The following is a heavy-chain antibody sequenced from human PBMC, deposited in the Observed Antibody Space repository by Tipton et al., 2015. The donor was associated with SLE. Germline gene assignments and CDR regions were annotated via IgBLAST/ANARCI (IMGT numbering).Heavy chain of an antibody. CDR1: EFTFSTYA. J-gene: IGHJ4*02. Sequence: GSLRLSCAASEFTFSTYALTWVRQAPGKGLEWVSAISGSGGSTYYADSVKGRFTISRDNSKNTLYLQMNSLRAEDTALYYCAKEGSGSSDYWGQGTLVTVSS. CDR2: ISGSGGST. D-gene: IGHD3-10*01. CDR3: AKEGSGSSDY. V-gene: IGHV3-23*01.